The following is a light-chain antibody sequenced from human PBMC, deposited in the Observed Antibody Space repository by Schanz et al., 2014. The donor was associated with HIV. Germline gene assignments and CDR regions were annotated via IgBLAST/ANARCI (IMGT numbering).Light chain of an antibody. J-gene: IGKJ4*01. CDR3: QQSDYFPLT. CDR1: QNIGNW. CDR2: AGS. V-gene: IGKV1-5*03. Sequence: DIQLTQSPSTLSASVGDRVTITCRASQNIGNWLAWYQQRPGKVPKLLIYAGSTLQSGVPSRFSGSAFGTEFTLTISSLQPEDFGTYYCQQSDYFPLTFGGGTKVEIK.